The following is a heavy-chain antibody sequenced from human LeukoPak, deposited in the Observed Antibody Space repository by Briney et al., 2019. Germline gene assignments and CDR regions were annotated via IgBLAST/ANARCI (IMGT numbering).Heavy chain of an antibody. CDR3: AREQWFRWEF. Sequence: PGGSLRLSCTASGFTFGDYAMSWFRLAPGKGLEWVSYISSRDNLIYYADSVKGRFTISTDNAKSAVFLQLNRLTVEDTAVYYCAREQWFRWEFWGQGVLVTVSS. CDR2: ISSRDNLI. V-gene: IGHV3-11*01. J-gene: IGHJ4*02. D-gene: IGHD3-10*01. CDR1: GFTFGDYA.